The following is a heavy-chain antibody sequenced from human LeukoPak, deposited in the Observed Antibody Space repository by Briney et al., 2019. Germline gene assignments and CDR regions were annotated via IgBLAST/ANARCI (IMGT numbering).Heavy chain of an antibody. Sequence: ASVKVSCKASGYTFTGYYMHWVRQAPGQGLEWMGWTNPNSGGTNYAQKFQGRVTMTRDTSISTAYMELSRLRSDDTAVYYCARDPVYYDSSGYYPDYWGQGTLVTVSS. CDR1: GYTFTGYY. J-gene: IGHJ4*02. CDR3: ARDPVYYDSSGYYPDY. D-gene: IGHD3-22*01. V-gene: IGHV1-2*02. CDR2: TNPNSGGT.